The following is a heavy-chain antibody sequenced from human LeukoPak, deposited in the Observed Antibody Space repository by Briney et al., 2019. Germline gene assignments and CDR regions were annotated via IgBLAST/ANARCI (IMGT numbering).Heavy chain of an antibody. D-gene: IGHD2-8*01. CDR1: GGSISSSSYY. Sequence: SETLSLTCTVSGGSISSSSYYWGWIRQPPGRGLEWIGSIYYSGSTYYNPSLESRVTSSLDTSKNQFSLTLNSVTAADTAVYYCVRADYNGGNPGSFDIWGRGTMVTVSS. J-gene: IGHJ3*02. CDR3: VRADYNGGNPGSFDI. CDR2: IYYSGST. V-gene: IGHV4-39*07.